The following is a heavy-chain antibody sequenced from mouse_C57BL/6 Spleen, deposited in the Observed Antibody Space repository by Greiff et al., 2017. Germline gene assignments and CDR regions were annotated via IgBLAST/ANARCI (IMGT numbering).Heavy chain of an antibody. D-gene: IGHD4-1*01. CDR3: VGNWDPYYYAMDY. CDR1: GFSFNTYA. V-gene: IGHV10-1*01. J-gene: IGHJ4*01. CDR2: IRSKSNNYAT. Sequence: EVKLMESGGGLVQPKGSLKLSCAASGFSFNTYAMNWVRQAPGKGLEWVARIRSKSNNYATYYADSVKDRFTISRDDSESMLYLQMNNLKTEDTAMYYCVGNWDPYYYAMDYWGQGTSVTVSS.